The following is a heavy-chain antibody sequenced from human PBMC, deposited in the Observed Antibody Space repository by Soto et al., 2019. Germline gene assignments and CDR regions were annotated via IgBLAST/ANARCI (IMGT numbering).Heavy chain of an antibody. CDR1: GFTFSSYG. D-gene: IGHD7-27*01. J-gene: IGHJ6*02. CDR2: ISYDGSNK. CDR3: AKVLLGPGRAYGMDV. V-gene: IGHV3-30*18. Sequence: QVQLVESGGGVVQPGRSLRLSCAASGFTFSSYGMHWVRQAPGKGLEWVAVISYDGSNKYYADSVKGRFTISRDNSKNTLYLQMSSLRADDTAVYYFAKVLLGPGRAYGMDVWGQGTTVTVSS.